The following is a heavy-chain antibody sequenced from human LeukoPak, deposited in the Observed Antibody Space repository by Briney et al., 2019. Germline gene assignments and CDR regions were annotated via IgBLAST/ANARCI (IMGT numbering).Heavy chain of an antibody. D-gene: IGHD3-10*01. CDR3: AREELERNFDY. J-gene: IGHJ4*02. Sequence: KPSETLSLTCTVSGGSTSSYYWSWIRQPPGKGLEWIGYIYYSRSTNYNPSLKSRVTISVDTSKNQFSLKLSSVTAADTAVYYCAREELERNFDYWGQGTLVTGSS. CDR1: GGSTSSYY. CDR2: IYYSRST. V-gene: IGHV4-59*01.